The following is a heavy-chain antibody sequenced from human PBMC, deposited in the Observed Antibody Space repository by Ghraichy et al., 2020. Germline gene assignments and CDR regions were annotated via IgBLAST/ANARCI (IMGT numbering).Heavy chain of an antibody. Sequence: SETLSLTCTVSGGSISSYYWSWIRQPPGMGLEWTGYIYYSGNTTYNPSLKSRVAISRDTSKTQFSLRLTSVTAADTAVYYCARGLYGSNWYAVDFWGQGTLVTVSS. CDR1: GGSISSYY. D-gene: IGHD6-13*01. J-gene: IGHJ4*02. CDR3: ARGLYGSNWYAVDF. CDR2: IYYSGNT. V-gene: IGHV4-59*01.